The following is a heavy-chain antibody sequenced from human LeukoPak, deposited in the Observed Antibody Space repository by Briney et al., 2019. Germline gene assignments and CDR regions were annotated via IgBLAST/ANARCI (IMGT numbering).Heavy chain of an antibody. CDR2: INHSGST. D-gene: IGHD3-22*01. J-gene: IGHJ4*02. Sequence: KSSETLSLTCAVYGGSFSGYYWSWIRQPPGKGLEWLGEINHSGSTNYNPSLTSRVTISVDTSKNQFSLKLSSVTAADTAVYYCARSRFLNYYDSSGYYYANYYFDYWGQGTLVTVSS. V-gene: IGHV4-34*01. CDR3: ARSRFLNYYDSSGYYYANYYFDY. CDR1: GGSFSGYY.